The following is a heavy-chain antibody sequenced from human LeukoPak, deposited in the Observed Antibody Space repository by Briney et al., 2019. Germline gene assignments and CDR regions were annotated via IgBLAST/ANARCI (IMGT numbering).Heavy chain of an antibody. CDR1: GFIVTNAW. Sequence: GGSLRLSCAASGFIVTNAWMNWVRQAPGKGLEWVGRIQSKTDGGKTDYAAPVKGRFTISRDDSKNTLYLQMNSLRAEDTAVYYCAKDSWRWGNIIAVAGTIDYWGQGTLVTVSS. J-gene: IGHJ4*02. D-gene: IGHD6-19*01. CDR2: IQSKTDGGKT. CDR3: AKDSWRWGNIIAVAGTIDY. V-gene: IGHV3-15*07.